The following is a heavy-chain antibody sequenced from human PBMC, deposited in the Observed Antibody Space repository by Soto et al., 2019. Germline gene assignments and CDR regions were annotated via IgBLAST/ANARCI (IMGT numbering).Heavy chain of an antibody. D-gene: IGHD2-2*01. J-gene: IGHJ4*02. Sequence: QITLKESGPTLVKPTQTLTLTCTFSGFSLSTSGVGVGWIRQPPGKALEWLALIYWDDDKRYSPSLKSRLTITRDTSKHQVVLTMTNMDPVDTATYYCAHRTWRTEIFDYWGQGTLVTVSS. CDR2: IYWDDDK. CDR1: GFSLSTSGVG. V-gene: IGHV2-5*02. CDR3: AHRTWRTEIFDY.